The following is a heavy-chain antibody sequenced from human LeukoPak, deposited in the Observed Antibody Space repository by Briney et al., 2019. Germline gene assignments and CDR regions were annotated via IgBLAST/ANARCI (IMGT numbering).Heavy chain of an antibody. D-gene: IGHD2-2*01. V-gene: IGHV4-59*01. CDR2: IYYSGST. CDR3: ARVGCSSTSCYAGSFGS. CDR1: GGSISSYY. Sequence: PSETLSLTCTVSGGSISSYYWSWIRQPPGKGLEWIGYIYYSGSTNYNPSLKSRVTISVDTSKNQFSLKLSSVTAADTAVYYCARVGCSSTSCYAGSFGSSGDRTLVTVSS. J-gene: IGHJ5*01.